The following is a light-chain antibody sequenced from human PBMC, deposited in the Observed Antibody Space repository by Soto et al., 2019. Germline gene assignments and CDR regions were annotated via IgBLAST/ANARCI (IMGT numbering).Light chain of an antibody. CDR2: KAS. J-gene: IGKJ1*01. CDR3: QQVDSYPRT. V-gene: IGKV1-5*03. Sequence: DIQMTQSPSTLSASVGDRVTITCRASQTISSWLAWYQQKPGKAPKLLIYKASTLKSGVPSRFSGSGSGTEFSLTISSLHPEDVATYYCQQVDSYPRTFGQGTKVDI. CDR1: QTISSW.